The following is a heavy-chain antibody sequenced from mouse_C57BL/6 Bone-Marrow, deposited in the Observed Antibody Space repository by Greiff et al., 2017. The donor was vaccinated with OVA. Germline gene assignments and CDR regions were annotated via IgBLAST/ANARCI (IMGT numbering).Heavy chain of an antibody. D-gene: IGHD1-1*01. J-gene: IGHJ4*01. CDR3: RVFMGPEGYYAMDY. CDR1: GYTFTSYW. Sequence: QVQLQQPGAELVRPGSSVKLSCKASGYTFTSYWMHWVKQRPIQGLEWIGNIDPSDSETHYNQKFKDKATLTVDTSSSTAYMQLSSLTSEDSAVYYCRVFMGPEGYYAMDYWGQGTSVTVSS. V-gene: IGHV1-52*01. CDR2: IDPSDSET.